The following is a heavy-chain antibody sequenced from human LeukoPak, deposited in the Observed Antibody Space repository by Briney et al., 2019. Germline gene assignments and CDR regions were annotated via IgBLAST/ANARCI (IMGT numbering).Heavy chain of an antibody. J-gene: IGHJ4*02. CDR3: ARGGRWLPYYFDY. CDR2: INHSGST. Sequence: PSETLSLTCAVYGGSFSGYYWSWIRQPPGKGLEWIGEINHSGSTNYNPSLKSRVTISVDTSKNQFSLKLSSVTAADTAVYYCARGGRWLPYYFDYWGQGTLVTVSP. D-gene: IGHD5-24*01. V-gene: IGHV4-34*01. CDR1: GGSFSGYY.